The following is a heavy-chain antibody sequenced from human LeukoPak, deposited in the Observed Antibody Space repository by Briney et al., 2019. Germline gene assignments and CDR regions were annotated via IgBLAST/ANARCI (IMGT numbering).Heavy chain of an antibody. CDR1: GGSISSYY. J-gene: IGHJ3*02. V-gene: IGHV4-59*01. CDR2: IYYSGST. CDR3: ARVEGWELLGVDAFDI. D-gene: IGHD1-26*01. Sequence: SETLSLTCTVSGGSISSYYWSWIRQPPGKGLEWIGYIYYSGSTYYNPSLRSRVTISVDTSKNQFSLKLSSVTAADTAVYYCARVEGWELLGVDAFDIWGQGTMVTVSS.